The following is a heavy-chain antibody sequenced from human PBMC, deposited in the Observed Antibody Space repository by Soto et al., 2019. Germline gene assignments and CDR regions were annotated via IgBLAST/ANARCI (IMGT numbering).Heavy chain of an antibody. Sequence: ASVKVSCTASGYTFTSYYMHWVRQAPGQGLEWMGIINPSGGSTSYAQKFQGRVTMTRDTSTSTVYMELSSLRSEDTAVYYCARELDCSSTSCYQYYYYGMDVWGQGTTVTVSS. CDR1: GYTFTSYY. CDR2: INPSGGST. V-gene: IGHV1-46*01. CDR3: ARELDCSSTSCYQYYYYGMDV. D-gene: IGHD2-2*01. J-gene: IGHJ6*02.